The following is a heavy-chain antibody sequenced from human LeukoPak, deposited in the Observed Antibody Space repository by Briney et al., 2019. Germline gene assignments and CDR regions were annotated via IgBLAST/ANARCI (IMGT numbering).Heavy chain of an antibody. J-gene: IGHJ4*02. D-gene: IGHD1-26*01. Sequence: PGGSLRLSCEASGFTFTSYVMNGVRQDPGKGLEWVSGISGSGGDTYYTDSVKGRFTISRDNSKNTLNLQMNSLTADDTAVYYCAKGQGGRYYFDDWGQGTLVTVSS. V-gene: IGHV3-23*01. CDR1: GFTFTSYV. CDR3: AKGQGGRYYFDD. CDR2: ISGSGGDT.